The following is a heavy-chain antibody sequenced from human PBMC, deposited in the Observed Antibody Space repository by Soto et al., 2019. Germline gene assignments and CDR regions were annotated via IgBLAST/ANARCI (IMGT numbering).Heavy chain of an antibody. J-gene: IGHJ5*01. V-gene: IGHV6-1*01. CDR2: TYYRSKWYN. CDR1: GDSVSSNSAA. Sequence: PSQTLSLTCAISGDSVSSNSAAWSWIRQSPSRGLEWLGRTYYRSKWYNDYAESVKSRITFKPDTSKNQFSLQLNSVTPEDTAVYYCASPLSNWFDHWGQGTLLTISS. CDR3: ASPLSNWFDH.